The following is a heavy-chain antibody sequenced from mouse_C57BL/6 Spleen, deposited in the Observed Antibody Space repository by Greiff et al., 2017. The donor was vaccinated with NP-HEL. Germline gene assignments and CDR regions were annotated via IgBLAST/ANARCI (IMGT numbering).Heavy chain of an antibody. CDR2: IDPENGDT. CDR3: TTPYSEDYFDY. Sequence: VQLQQSGAELVRPGASVKLSCTASGFNIKDDYMHWVKQRPEQGLEWIGWIDPENGDTEYASKFQGKATITADTSSNTAYLQLSSLTSEDTAVYYCTTPYSEDYFDYWGQGTTLTVSS. J-gene: IGHJ2*01. CDR1: GFNIKDDY. V-gene: IGHV14-4*01.